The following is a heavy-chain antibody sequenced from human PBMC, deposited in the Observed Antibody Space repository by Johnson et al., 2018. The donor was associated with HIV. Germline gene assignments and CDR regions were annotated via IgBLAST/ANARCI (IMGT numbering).Heavy chain of an antibody. Sequence: VQLVESGGGLVQPGGSLRLSCAASGFSLSVYAMTWVRQAPGKGLEWVSTISGGGGTTNYADSVKGRFTISRDTFKNTLYLQMNSLRAEDTAVYYCARNRRGIYSSGWYGGAFDIWGQGTMVTVSS. J-gene: IGHJ3*02. V-gene: IGHV3-23*04. CDR3: ARNRRGIYSSGWYGGAFDI. CDR1: GFSLSVYA. CDR2: ISGGGGTT. D-gene: IGHD6-19*01.